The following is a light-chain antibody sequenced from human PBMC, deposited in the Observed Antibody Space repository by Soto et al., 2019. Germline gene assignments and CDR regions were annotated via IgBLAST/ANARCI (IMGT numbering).Light chain of an antibody. CDR1: QDISNY. V-gene: IGKV1-33*01. CDR3: QKYDNLPLN. J-gene: IGKJ4*01. Sequence: DIQMTQSPSSLSASVVYRFTITFQASQDISNYLNWYQQKPGKAPKLLIYDASNLETGVPSRFSGSGSGTDFTFTISSLQPEDIATYYCQKYDNLPLNCGGGNKGDIK. CDR2: DAS.